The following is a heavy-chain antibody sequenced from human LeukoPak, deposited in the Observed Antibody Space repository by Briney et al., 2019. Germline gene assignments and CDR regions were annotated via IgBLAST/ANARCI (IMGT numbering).Heavy chain of an antibody. CDR2: INPNSGGT. D-gene: IGHD2-15*01. V-gene: IGHV1-2*02. CDR3: ARERLYIRALDY. J-gene: IGHJ4*02. Sequence: ASVKVSCKASGYTFTGYYMHWLRQAPGQGLEWMGWINPNSGGTNYAQKFQGRVTMTRDTSISTAYMELSRLRSDDTAVYFCARERLYIRALDYWGQGTLVTVS. CDR1: GYTFTGYY.